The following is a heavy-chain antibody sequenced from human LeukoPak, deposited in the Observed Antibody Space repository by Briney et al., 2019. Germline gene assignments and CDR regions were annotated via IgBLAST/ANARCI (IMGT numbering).Heavy chain of an antibody. J-gene: IGHJ5*02. CDR1: GYTFTSYA. CDR3: AREYCSNTACYTWFDP. CDR2: INAANANT. D-gene: IGHD2-2*02. V-gene: IGHV1-3*01. Sequence: GASVKVSCKASGYTFTSYAMHWVRQAPGQRLGLMGWINAANANTKYSQKFQGRVTITRDTSASTVYMELSSLRSEDTAVYYCAREYCSNTACYTWFDPWGQGTLVTVSS.